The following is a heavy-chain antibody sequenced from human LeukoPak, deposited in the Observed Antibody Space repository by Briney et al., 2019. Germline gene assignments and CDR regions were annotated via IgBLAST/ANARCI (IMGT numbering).Heavy chain of an antibody. CDR1: GFTFSSYG. Sequence: GGSLRLSCAASGFTFSSYGMHWVRPVPGKGLEWVAVIWYDGSNKYYADSVKGRFTISRDNSKNTVYLQMNSLRAEDTAVYYCARERGYSYGAHCDYWGQGTLVTVSS. J-gene: IGHJ4*02. V-gene: IGHV3-33*01. CDR3: ARERGYSYGAHCDY. D-gene: IGHD5-18*01. CDR2: IWYDGSNK.